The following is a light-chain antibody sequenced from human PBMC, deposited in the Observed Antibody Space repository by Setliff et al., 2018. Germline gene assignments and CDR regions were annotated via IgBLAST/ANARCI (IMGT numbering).Light chain of an antibody. V-gene: IGLV2-23*02. J-gene: IGLJ1*01. CDR2: EVN. Sequence: QSVLTQPASVSGSPGQSITISCTGTSSGVGGYNYVSWYQQHPGKAPKLMIYEVNKRPSGVSNRFSGSKSGNTASLTISGLQAEDEADYHCYSHARSSTPIVFGTGTKVTVL. CDR3: YSHARSSTPIV. CDR1: SSGVGGYNY.